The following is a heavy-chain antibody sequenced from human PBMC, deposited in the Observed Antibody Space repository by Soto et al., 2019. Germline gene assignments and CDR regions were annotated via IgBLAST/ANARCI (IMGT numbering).Heavy chain of an antibody. CDR1: GGTFSTDS. CDR2: IIPMFGTA. CDR3: AREIDGYYGMDV. J-gene: IGHJ6*02. Sequence: QVQLVQSGAEVKKPGSSVKVSCKASGGTFSTDSISWVRQAPGQGLEWMGGIIPMFGTANNAQKFQGRVTITADESTSTAYMALSSLRSEDPAVYFCAREIDGYYGMDVWGQGTTVTVAS. V-gene: IGHV1-69*12.